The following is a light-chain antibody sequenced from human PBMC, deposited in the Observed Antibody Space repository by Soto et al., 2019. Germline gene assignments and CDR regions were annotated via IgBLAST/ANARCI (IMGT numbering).Light chain of an antibody. J-gene: IGLJ2*01. V-gene: IGLV1-51*01. Sequence: QSVLTQPPSVSAAPGQKVTISCSGSSSNIGHNYVCWYQHLPGTAPKLLIFDNDKRPSGIPDRFSGSKSGTSATLDITGLQAGDEADYYCGTWDSNLSVGLFGGGTKVTVL. CDR1: SSNIGHNY. CDR3: GTWDSNLSVGL. CDR2: DND.